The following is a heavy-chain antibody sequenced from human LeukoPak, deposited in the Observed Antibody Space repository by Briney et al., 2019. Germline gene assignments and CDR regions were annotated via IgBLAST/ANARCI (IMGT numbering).Heavy chain of an antibody. CDR3: ARDSVGSGYIYGFDC. D-gene: IGHD5-18*01. J-gene: IGHJ4*02. CDR1: GYTFTSYG. V-gene: IGHV1-18*01. Sequence: ASVKVSCKASGYTFTSYGISWVRQAPGQGLEWMGWISAYNGNTNYAQKLQGRVTMTTDTSTSTAYMELRSLRSDDTAVYYCARDSVGSGYIYGFDCWGQGTLVTVSS. CDR2: ISAYNGNT.